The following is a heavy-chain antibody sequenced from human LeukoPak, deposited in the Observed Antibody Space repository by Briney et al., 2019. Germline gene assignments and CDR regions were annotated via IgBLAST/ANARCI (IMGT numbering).Heavy chain of an antibody. D-gene: IGHD6-13*01. CDR3: ATALYSSSWYAIDY. CDR1: GGSLSSGSYY. J-gene: IGHJ4*02. Sequence: SETLSLTCTVSGGSLSSGSYYWSWIRQPAGKGLEWIGRIYTSGSTNSNPSLKSLVTISVDTSKNQFSLKLSSVTAADTAVYYCATALYSSSWYAIDYWGQGTLVTVSS. V-gene: IGHV4-61*02. CDR2: IYTSGST.